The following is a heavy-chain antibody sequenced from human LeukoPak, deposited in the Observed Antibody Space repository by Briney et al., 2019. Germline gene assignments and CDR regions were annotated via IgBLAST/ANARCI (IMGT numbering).Heavy chain of an antibody. CDR3: ARGYDSSGYYHRFFDY. CDR1: GGSISRYY. CDR2: IYYSGST. D-gene: IGHD3-22*01. J-gene: IGHJ4*02. V-gene: IGHV4-59*01. Sequence: SETLSLTCTVSGGSISRYYWIWIRQPPGKGLEWIGYIYYSGSTNYNPSLKSRVTISVDTSKNQFSLKLSSVTAADTAVYYCARGYDSSGYYHRFFDYWGQGTLVTVSS.